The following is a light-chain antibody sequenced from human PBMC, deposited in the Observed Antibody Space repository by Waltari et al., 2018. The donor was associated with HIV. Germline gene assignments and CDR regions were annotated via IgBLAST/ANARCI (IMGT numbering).Light chain of an antibody. V-gene: IGLV2-8*01. CDR3: SSYGDSLRVL. J-gene: IGLJ3*02. CDR2: EVS. CDR1: SSDIGAYDS. Sequence: QSALTQPPSASGSLGQSVTISCTGSSSDIGAYDSVSWFQQPPRSAPKLLLYEVSRVPSAVYVRFPVSRSGSTAFLTVARLQPDDEATYFCSSYGDSLRVLFGGGTNVTVL.